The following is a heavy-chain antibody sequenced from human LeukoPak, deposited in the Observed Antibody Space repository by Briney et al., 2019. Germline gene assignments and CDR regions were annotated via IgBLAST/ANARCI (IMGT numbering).Heavy chain of an antibody. Sequence: SETLSLTCAVYGGSFSGYFWSWIRQPPGKGLEWIGEINHSGSTNYNPSLKSRVTVSVDTSKNQFSLNVSSVTAADTAVYYCARAPWPRQLVHYYLDVWAKGTTVTVS. V-gene: IGHV4-34*01. J-gene: IGHJ6*03. CDR1: GGSFSGYF. CDR3: ARAPWPRQLVHYYLDV. D-gene: IGHD6-6*01. CDR2: INHSGST.